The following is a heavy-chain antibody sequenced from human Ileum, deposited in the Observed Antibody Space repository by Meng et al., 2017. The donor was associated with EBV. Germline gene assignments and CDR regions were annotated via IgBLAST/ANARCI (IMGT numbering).Heavy chain of an antibody. Sequence: EVQLVESGGGLVQPGGSLRLSCAASGFTFSTYGMSWVRQAPGKGLEWVSTIIGSGGSTYYADSVKGRFTISRDNSKNTLYLQLSGLRAEDTAVYYCAKRSPVIQGVISYYFDYWGQGTLVTVS. CDR1: GFTFSTYG. CDR2: IIGSGGST. J-gene: IGHJ4*02. V-gene: IGHV3-23*04. CDR3: AKRSPVIQGVISYYFDY. D-gene: IGHD3-10*01.